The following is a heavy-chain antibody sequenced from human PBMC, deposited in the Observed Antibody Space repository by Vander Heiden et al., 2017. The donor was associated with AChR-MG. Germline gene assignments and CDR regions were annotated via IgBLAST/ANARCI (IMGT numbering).Heavy chain of an antibody. CDR1: GLPVSSDW. J-gene: IGHJ6*02. V-gene: IGHV3-7*01. Sequence: EVQLVESGGGVVQPGGSLRPSLARSGLPVSSDWMSWVRQAPGKRLEWVDNIKQGGREKYYVDSVKDRFTISRDNAKNSLYLQMNSLRAEDTAVYYCARDNPIYDFWSRPSPNYGMDVWGQGTTVTVSS. D-gene: IGHD3-3*01. CDR2: IKQGGREK. CDR3: ARDNPIYDFWSRPSPNYGMDV.